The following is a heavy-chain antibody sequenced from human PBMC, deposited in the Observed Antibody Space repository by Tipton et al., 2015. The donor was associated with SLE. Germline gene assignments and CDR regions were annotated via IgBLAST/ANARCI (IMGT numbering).Heavy chain of an antibody. D-gene: IGHD3-22*01. J-gene: IGHJ4*02. V-gene: IGHV4-4*02. CDR2: INHSGST. CDR3: AGATYYYDRSGYYYPFDY. CDR1: GGSISSSNW. Sequence: TLSLTCAVSGGSISSSNWWSWIRQPPGKGLEWIGEINHSGSTNYNPSLKSRVTISVDTSKNQFSLKLSSVTAADTAVYYCAGATYYYDRSGYYYPFDYWGQGTLVTVSS.